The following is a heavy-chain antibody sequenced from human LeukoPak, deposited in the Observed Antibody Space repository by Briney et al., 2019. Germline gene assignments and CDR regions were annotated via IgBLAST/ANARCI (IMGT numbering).Heavy chain of an antibody. V-gene: IGHV1-69*01. Sequence: ASVKVSCKASGGTFSSYAISWVRQAPGQGLEWMGGIIPIFGTANYAQKFQGRVTITADESTSTAYMELSSLRSEDTAVYYCARDLTRGMDVWGQGTTVTVSS. CDR3: ARDLTRGMDV. J-gene: IGHJ6*02. CDR2: IIPIFGTA. CDR1: GGTFSSYA.